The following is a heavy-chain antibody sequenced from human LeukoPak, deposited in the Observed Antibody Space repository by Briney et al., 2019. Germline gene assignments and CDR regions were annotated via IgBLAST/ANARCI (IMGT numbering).Heavy chain of an antibody. J-gene: IGHJ3*02. Sequence: ASVKVSCKASGYTFTSYDINWVRQATGQGLEWMGWMNPNSGNTGYAQKFQGRVTMTRNTSISTAYMELSSLRSEDTAVYYCARGYDTYDAFDIWGQGTMVTVSS. D-gene: IGHD3-22*01. CDR1: GYTFTSYD. V-gene: IGHV1-8*01. CDR3: ARGYDTYDAFDI. CDR2: MNPNSGNT.